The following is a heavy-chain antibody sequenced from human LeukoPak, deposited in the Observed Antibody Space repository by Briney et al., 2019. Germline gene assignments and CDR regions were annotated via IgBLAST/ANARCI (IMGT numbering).Heavy chain of an antibody. CDR2: ITSSGGTI. V-gene: IGHV3-48*03. CDR3: ARDLRLLWFGEHFDY. J-gene: IGHJ4*02. D-gene: IGHD3-10*01. CDR1: GFTFSNFI. Sequence: GGSLRLSCAASGFTFSNFIMNWVRQAPGKGLEWVSYITSSGGTIYYADSVKGRFTISRDNARNSLYLQMNSLRAEDTAVYYCARDLRLLWFGEHFDYWGQGTLVTVSS.